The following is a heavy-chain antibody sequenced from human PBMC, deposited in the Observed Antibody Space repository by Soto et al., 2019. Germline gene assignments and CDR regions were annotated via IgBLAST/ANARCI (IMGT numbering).Heavy chain of an antibody. Sequence: PSETLSLTCAVYGGSFSGYYWSWIRQPPGKGLEWIGEINHSGSTNYNPSLKSRGTISVDTSKNQFSLTLSSVTAADTAVYYCSRAPPLAGPQYFDFWGQGTLVTVFS. V-gene: IGHV4-34*01. CDR1: GGSFSGYY. D-gene: IGHD6-19*01. CDR2: INHSGST. J-gene: IGHJ4*02. CDR3: SRAPPLAGPQYFDF.